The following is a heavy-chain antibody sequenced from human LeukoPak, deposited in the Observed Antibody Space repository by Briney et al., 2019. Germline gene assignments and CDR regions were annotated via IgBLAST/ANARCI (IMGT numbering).Heavy chain of an antibody. CDR2: IYYSGST. Sequence: PSETLSLTCTVSGGSISSGDYYWSWIRQPPGKGLEWIGCIYYSGSTYYNPSLKSRVTISVDTSKDQFSLKLSSVTAADTAVYYCAPGGYYGSGSYPQWGQGTLVTVSS. CDR3: APGGYYGSGSYPQ. J-gene: IGHJ4*02. CDR1: GGSISSGDYY. V-gene: IGHV4-30-4*01. D-gene: IGHD3-10*01.